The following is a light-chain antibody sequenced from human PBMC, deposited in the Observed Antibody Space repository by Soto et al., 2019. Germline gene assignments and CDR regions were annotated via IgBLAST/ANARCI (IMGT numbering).Light chain of an antibody. CDR3: QQFKNYPIT. V-gene: IGKV1-9*01. CDR2: AAS. Sequence: IQLTQSPSSLSASVVDRVTFTCRASEDISSYLVWYQQKPGAAPKLLIYAASALHSGVPSRFSGSGSGTDFTLTISSLHPEDFAVYFCQQFKNYPITFGQGTRLEI. J-gene: IGKJ5*01. CDR1: EDISSY.